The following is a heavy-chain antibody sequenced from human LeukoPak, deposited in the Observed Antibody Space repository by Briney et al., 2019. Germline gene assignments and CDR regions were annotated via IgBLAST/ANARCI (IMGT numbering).Heavy chain of an antibody. D-gene: IGHD2-15*01. CDR3: ARGPHSGGSCSDY. V-gene: IGHV1-8*02. CDR1: GYTFTGYY. Sequence: GASAKVSCKASGYTFTGYYMHWVRQAPRQGLEWMGWMNPNSGNTGYAQKFQGRVTMTRNTSISTAYMELSSLRSEDTAVYYCARGPHSGGSCSDYWGQGTLVTVSS. J-gene: IGHJ4*02. CDR2: MNPNSGNT.